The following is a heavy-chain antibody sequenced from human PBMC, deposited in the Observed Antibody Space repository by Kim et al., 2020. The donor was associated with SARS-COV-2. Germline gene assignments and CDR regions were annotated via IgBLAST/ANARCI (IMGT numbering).Heavy chain of an antibody. D-gene: IGHD1-7*01. V-gene: IGHV3-48*02. Sequence: TIHYADCVTGRVTISRDNAKNSLYLQMNSLRDEDTAVYHCARSNWDFPFEYWGQGTLVTVSS. CDR2: TI. J-gene: IGHJ4*02. CDR3: ARSNWDFPFEY.